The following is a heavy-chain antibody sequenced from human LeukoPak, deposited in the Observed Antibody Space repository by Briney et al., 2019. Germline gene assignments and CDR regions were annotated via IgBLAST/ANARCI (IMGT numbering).Heavy chain of an antibody. CDR3: AKVGYYDFWSGYRPLYYFDY. CDR2: ITNSGNSK. J-gene: IGHJ4*02. V-gene: IGHV3-48*01. Sequence: PGGSLRLSCAASEFTFSSYSMNWVRQAPGKGLEWVSYITNSGNSKSYADSVKGRFTISRDNTKNSLYLQMNGLRAEDTAVYYCAKVGYYDFWSGYRPLYYFDYWGQGTLVTVSS. D-gene: IGHD3-3*01. CDR1: EFTFSSYS.